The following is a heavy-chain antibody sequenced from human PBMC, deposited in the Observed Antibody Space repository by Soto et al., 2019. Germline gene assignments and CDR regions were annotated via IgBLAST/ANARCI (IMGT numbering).Heavy chain of an antibody. V-gene: IGHV3-23*01. J-gene: IGHJ5*02. Sequence: PGGSLRLSCAASGFTFSSYAMSWVRQAPGKGLEWVSAISGSGGSTYYADSVKGRFTISRDNSKNTLYLQMNSLRAEDTAVYYFAKLGYCSSTSCYSNWFDPWGQGTLVTVSS. CDR2: ISGSGGST. CDR3: AKLGYCSSTSCYSNWFDP. CDR1: GFTFSSYA. D-gene: IGHD2-2*01.